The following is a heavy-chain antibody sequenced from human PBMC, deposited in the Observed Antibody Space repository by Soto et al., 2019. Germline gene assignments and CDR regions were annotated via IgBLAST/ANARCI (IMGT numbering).Heavy chain of an antibody. CDR2: ISWNSGSI. V-gene: IGHV3-9*01. J-gene: IGHJ3*02. CDR1: GFTFDDYA. CDR3: AKDYYDSSGTYSSDAFDI. D-gene: IGHD3-22*01. Sequence: PGGSLRLSCAASGFTFDDYAMHWVRQAPGKGLEWVSGISWNSGSIGYADSVKGRFTISRDNAKNSLYLQMNSLRAEDTALYYCAKDYYDSSGTYSSDAFDIWGQGTMVTV.